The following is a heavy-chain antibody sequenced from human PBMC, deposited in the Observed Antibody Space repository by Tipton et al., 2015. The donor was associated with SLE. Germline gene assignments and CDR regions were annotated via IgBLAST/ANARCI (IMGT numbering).Heavy chain of an antibody. J-gene: IGHJ4*02. CDR1: GGSISSHY. D-gene: IGHD3-10*01. Sequence: LRLSCTVSGGSISSHYWSWIRQPPGKGLEWIGYIHYSGSTNYNPSLKSRVTISVDTSKNQFSLKLSSVTAADTAVYYCARLLYGSGSYPFDYWGQGTLVTVSS. CDR3: ARLLYGSGSYPFDY. CDR2: IHYSGST. V-gene: IGHV4-59*11.